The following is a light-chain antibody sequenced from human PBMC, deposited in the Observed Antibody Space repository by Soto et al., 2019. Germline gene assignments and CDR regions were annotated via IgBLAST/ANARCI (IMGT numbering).Light chain of an antibody. V-gene: IGKV1-39*01. CDR2: AAS. CDR1: QSISSY. Sequence: DIQMTQSPSSQSASVGDRVTITCRASQSISSYLNWYQQKPGKAPKLLIYAASSLQSGVPSRFSGSESGTHLTLTLSCMQSEDFATYYPQQYGNQPTCGGGTKVAIK. CDR3: QQYGNQPT. J-gene: IGKJ4*01.